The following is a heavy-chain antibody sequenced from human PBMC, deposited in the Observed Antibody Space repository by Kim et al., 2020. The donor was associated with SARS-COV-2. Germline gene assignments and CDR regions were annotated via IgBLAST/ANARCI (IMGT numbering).Heavy chain of an antibody. J-gene: IGHJ4*02. Sequence: TNSNPSLKSRVTISVDTSKNQFSLKLSSVTAADTAVYYCARLSVGATVDYWGQGTLVTVSS. D-gene: IGHD1-26*01. CDR3: ARLSVGATVDY. CDR2: T. V-gene: IGHV4-59*08.